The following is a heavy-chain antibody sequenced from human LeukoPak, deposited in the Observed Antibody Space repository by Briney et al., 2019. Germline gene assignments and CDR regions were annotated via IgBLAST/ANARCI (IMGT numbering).Heavy chain of an antibody. Sequence: ASVKVSCKASGYTFTSYGISWVRQAPGQGLEWMGWISAYNGNTNYAQKLQGRVTMTTDTSTSTAYMELRGLISDDTAVYYCARTWGPNYYYYGMDVWGQGTTVTVSS. CDR3: ARTWGPNYYYYGMDV. D-gene: IGHD7-27*01. V-gene: IGHV1-18*01. CDR2: ISAYNGNT. J-gene: IGHJ6*02. CDR1: GYTFTSYG.